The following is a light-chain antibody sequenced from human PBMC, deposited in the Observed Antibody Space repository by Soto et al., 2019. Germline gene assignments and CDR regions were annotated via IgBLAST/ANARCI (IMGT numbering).Light chain of an antibody. CDR2: DNN. CDR3: GTWDSSLSAEI. V-gene: IGLV1-51*01. J-gene: IGLJ2*01. CDR1: SSNIGNNY. Sequence: QSVLTQPPSVSAAPGQMVTISCSGSSSNIGNNYVSWYRQLPGTARKLLIYDNNKRPSGIPDRFSGSKSGTSATLGITGLQTGDEADYYCGTWDSSLSAEIFGGGTKLTVL.